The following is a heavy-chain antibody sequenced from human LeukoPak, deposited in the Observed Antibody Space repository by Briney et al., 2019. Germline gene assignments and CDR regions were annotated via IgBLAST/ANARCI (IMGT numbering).Heavy chain of an antibody. CDR1: GLTFGDYA. V-gene: IGHV3-49*04. CDR3: TRDYYDSSGYYTIAN. D-gene: IGHD3-22*01. J-gene: IGHJ4*02. CDR2: IRSKTYGGTT. Sequence: GGSLRLSCTASGLTFGDYAMSWVRQAPGKGLEWVGCIRSKTYGGTTEYAASVKDRFTISRDDSKSIAYLQMSSLKTEDTAVYYCTRDYYDSSGYYTIANWGQGTLVTVSS.